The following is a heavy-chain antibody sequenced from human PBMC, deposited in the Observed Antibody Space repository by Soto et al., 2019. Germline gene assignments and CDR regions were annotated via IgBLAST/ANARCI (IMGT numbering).Heavy chain of an antibody. CDR1: GYTFTSYY. CDR2: INPSCGST. V-gene: IGHV1-46*01. CDR3: AGQYMDRSLIWFDP. Sequence: QVQLVQSGAEVKKPGASVKVSCKASGYTFTSYYMHWVRQAPGQGLEWMVIINPSCGSTSYAQKFQGRVTMTRDTSTSTGYMELSSLRSEDTAVYYCAGQYMDRSLIWFDPWGQGTLVTFSS. D-gene: IGHD3-9*01. J-gene: IGHJ5*02.